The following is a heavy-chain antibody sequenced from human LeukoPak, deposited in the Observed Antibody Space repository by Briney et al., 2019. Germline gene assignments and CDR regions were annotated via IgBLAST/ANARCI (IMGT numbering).Heavy chain of an antibody. CDR2: ISSSSSYI. D-gene: IGHD3-10*01. J-gene: IGHJ4*02. CDR1: GFTFSSYA. V-gene: IGHV3-21*01. Sequence: GGSLRLSCAASGFTFSSYAMSWVRQAPGKGLEWVSSISSSSSYIYYADSVKGRFTISRDNAKNSLYLQMNSLRAEDTAVYYCARDLRITMVRGVQEGDYWGQGTLVTVSS. CDR3: ARDLRITMVRGVQEGDY.